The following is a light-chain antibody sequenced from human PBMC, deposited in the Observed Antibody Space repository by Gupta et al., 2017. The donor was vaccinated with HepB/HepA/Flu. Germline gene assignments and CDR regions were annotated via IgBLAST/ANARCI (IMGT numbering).Light chain of an antibody. J-gene: IGLJ3*02. V-gene: IGLV2-14*01. CDR1: GSAVGGYNY. Sequence: QSALTEPASVSGSPGQSITISCTGTGSAVGGYNYVSWYQQHPGKAPKVMIYEVNNRPAGVSYRFSGSKSGNTASLTISGLQAEDEADYYCSSYTRTSTWVFGGGTKVTVL. CDR2: EVN. CDR3: SSYTRTSTWV.